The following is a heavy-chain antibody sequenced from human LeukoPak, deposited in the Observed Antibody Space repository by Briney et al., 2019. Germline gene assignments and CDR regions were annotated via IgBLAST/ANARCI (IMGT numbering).Heavy chain of an antibody. CDR1: GFTFGDYA. Sequence: GRSLRLSCTASGFTFGDYAMSWFRQAPGKGLEWVGFIRSKAYGGTTEYAASVKGRFTISRDDSKSFAYLQMNSLKTEDTAVYSCTRDGDYIWGSYRNFDYWGQGTLVTVSS. J-gene: IGHJ4*02. CDR3: TRDGDYIWGSYRNFDY. D-gene: IGHD3-16*02. V-gene: IGHV3-49*03. CDR2: IRSKAYGGTT.